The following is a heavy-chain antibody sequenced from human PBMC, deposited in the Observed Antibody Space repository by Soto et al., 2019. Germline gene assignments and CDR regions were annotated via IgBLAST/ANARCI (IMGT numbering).Heavy chain of an antibody. Sequence: SVKLSCKDSGYTLTELSMYWVRQAPGQGLEWMGGIIPVFGKANYAQKFQGRVTITADESTSTAYMELSSLRSEDTAVYYCADAVADYYYGMDVWGQGTTVTVSS. J-gene: IGHJ6*02. D-gene: IGHD6-19*01. CDR3: ADAVADYYYGMDV. CDR1: GYTLTELS. V-gene: IGHV1-69*13. CDR2: IIPVFGKA.